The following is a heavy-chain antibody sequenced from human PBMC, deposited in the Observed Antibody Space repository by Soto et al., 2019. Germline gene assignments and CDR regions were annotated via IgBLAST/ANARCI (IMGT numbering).Heavy chain of an antibody. J-gene: IGHJ2*01. D-gene: IGHD2-21*02. CDR3: ARGWYCGGDCYEWYFDL. CDR1: GFTFSSYG. Sequence: QVQLEESGGGVVQPGRSLRVSCAASGFTFSSYGMHWVRQAPGKGLEWVAVIWYDGSNKYYADSVKGRFSISRDNSKNTLYVQMNSLRGEDTAVYYCARGWYCGGDCYEWYFDLWGRGTLVTVSS. V-gene: IGHV3-33*01. CDR2: IWYDGSNK.